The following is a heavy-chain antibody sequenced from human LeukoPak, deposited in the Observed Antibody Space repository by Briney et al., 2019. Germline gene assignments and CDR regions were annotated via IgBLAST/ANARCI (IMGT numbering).Heavy chain of an antibody. D-gene: IGHD2-2*01. CDR1: GFSFSSYS. CDR3: ARTMPADY. J-gene: IGHJ4*02. V-gene: IGHV3-48*01. CDR2: ISGSTSTI. Sequence: GGSLRLSCAASGFSFSSYSMNWVRQTPGRGLEWVSYISGSTSTIYYADSVKGRFTISRDNAKNSLYLQMNSLRADDTAVYHCARTMPADYWGQGTLVTVSS.